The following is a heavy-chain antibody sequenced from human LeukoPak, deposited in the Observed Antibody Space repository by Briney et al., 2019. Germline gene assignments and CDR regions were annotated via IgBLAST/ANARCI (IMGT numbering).Heavy chain of an antibody. Sequence: SETLSLTCTVSGGSISSYYWSWIRQPPGKGLEWIGYIYYSGSTNYNPSLKSRVTISVDTSKNQFSLKLSSVTAADTAVYYCARTVLGIRAFDIWGQGTMVTVSS. CDR3: ARTVLGIRAFDI. D-gene: IGHD7-27*01. V-gene: IGHV4-59*01. J-gene: IGHJ3*02. CDR2: IYYSGST. CDR1: GGSISSYY.